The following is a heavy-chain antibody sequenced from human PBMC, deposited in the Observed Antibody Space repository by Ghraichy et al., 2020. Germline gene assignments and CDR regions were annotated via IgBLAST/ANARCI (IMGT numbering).Heavy chain of an antibody. CDR3: ARRPSYNYGIFDY. Sequence: SETLSLTCTVSGGSISSGDYYWSWIRQPPGKGLEWIGYIFYSGSTYNPSLKSRLTMSMDTSRNQFSLKLSSVTAADTAVYFCARRPSYNYGIFDYWGQGTLVTVSS. CDR1: GGSISSGDYY. D-gene: IGHD5-18*01. CDR2: IFYSGST. J-gene: IGHJ4*02. V-gene: IGHV4-30-4*01.